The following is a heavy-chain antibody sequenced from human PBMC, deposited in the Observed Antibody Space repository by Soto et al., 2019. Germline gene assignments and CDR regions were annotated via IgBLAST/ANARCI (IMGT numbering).Heavy chain of an antibody. J-gene: IGHJ4*02. CDR2: IKSKTDGGAR. D-gene: IGHD1-1*01. V-gene: IGHV3-15*01. CDR3: VEGWNDF. CDR1: GFMFSSAW. Sequence: EVQLVESGGDLVEPGGSLRLSCATSGFMFSSAWMSWVRQAPGKGLEWVGRIKSKTDGGARDYAAPVNGRFSISRDDSTSTLYLQMNSLRAEDTALYYCVEGWNDFWGQGTLVTVSS.